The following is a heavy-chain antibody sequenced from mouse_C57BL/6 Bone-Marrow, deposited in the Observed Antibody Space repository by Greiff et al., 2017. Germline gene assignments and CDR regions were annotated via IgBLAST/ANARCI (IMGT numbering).Heavy chain of an antibody. V-gene: IGHV5-12*01. D-gene: IGHD2-3*01. CDR1: GFTFSDYY. Sequence: EVMLVESGGGLVQPGGSLKLSCAASGFTFSDYYMYWVRQTPEKRLEWVAYISNGGGSTYYPDTVKGRFTISRDNAKNTLYLQMSRLKSEDTARYYCARPYDGYDVWFAYWGQGTLVTVSA. CDR3: ARPYDGYDVWFAY. CDR2: ISNGGGST. J-gene: IGHJ3*01.